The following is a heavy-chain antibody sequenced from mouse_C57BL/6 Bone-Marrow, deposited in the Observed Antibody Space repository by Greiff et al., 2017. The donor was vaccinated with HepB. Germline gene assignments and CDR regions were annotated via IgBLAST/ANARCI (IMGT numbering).Heavy chain of an antibody. V-gene: IGHV1-58*01. D-gene: IGHD1-1*01. J-gene: IGHJ1*03. CDR3: ARSPLIYYYGSSWYFDV. CDR1: GYTFTSYG. Sequence: EVKLQESGAELVRPGSSVKMSCKTSGYTFTSYGINWVKQRPGQGLEWIGYIYIGNGYTEYNEKFKGKATLTSDTSSSTAYMQLSSLTSEDSAIYFCARSPLIYYYGSSWYFDVWGTGTTVTVSS. CDR2: IYIGNGYT.